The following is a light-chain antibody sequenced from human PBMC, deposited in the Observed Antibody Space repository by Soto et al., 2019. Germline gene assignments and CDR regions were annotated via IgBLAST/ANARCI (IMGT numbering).Light chain of an antibody. Sequence: DIQMTQSPSSVSASVGDRVTITCRASQDISSWLAWYQQKPGKAPKIMIYAASSLQGGFPSRFSGSGSGTEFTLTISSLQPEDFATYYCRQASSFPPTFGQGTRLEIK. CDR1: QDISSW. CDR3: RQASSFPPT. J-gene: IGKJ5*01. V-gene: IGKV1-12*01. CDR2: AAS.